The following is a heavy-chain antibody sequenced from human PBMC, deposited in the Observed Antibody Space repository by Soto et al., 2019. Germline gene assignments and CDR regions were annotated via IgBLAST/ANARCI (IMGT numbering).Heavy chain of an antibody. Sequence: QAQVVQSGPEVAKPGSSVKVSCKASEDIFGSSGFSWVRQAPGLGLEWMGGIITVFGTTEYAEKFGGRVTISADDDKRTGYMSLDSSTADDTAVYYCAKGDTGEAATTGALDLWGQGNLVTVSS. CDR2: IITVFGTT. D-gene: IGHD5-12*01. CDR3: AKGDTGEAATTGALDL. CDR1: EDIFGSSG. J-gene: IGHJ4*02. V-gene: IGHV1-69*01.